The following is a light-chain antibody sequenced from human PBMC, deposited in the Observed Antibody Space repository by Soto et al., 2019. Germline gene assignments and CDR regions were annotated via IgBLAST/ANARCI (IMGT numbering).Light chain of an antibody. CDR2: GAS. J-gene: IGKJ4*01. Sequence: EIVSTQSPGTLSLSPGERATLSCRASQSVSSSYLAWYQQKPGQTPRLLIYGASSRATGIPDRFSGSGSGTDFTLTISRLEPEDFAVYYCQQYGISPPLTFGGGTKVEIK. V-gene: IGKV3-20*01. CDR3: QQYGISPPLT. CDR1: QSVSSSY.